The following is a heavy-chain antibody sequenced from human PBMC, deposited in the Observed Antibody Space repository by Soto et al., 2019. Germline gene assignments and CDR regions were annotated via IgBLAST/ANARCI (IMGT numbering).Heavy chain of an antibody. Sequence: SVKVSCKASGGTFSSYAISWVRQAPGQGLEWMGGIIPIFGTANYAQKFQGRVTITADKSTSTAYMELSSLRSEDTAVYYCARGSHHYDILTGYYQYYFDYWGQGTLVTVSS. CDR1: GGTFSSYA. V-gene: IGHV1-69*06. D-gene: IGHD3-9*01. CDR2: IIPIFGTA. CDR3: ARGSHHYDILTGYYQYYFDY. J-gene: IGHJ4*02.